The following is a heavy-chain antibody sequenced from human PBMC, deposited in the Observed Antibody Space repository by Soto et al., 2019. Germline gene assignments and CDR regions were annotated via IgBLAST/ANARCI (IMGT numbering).Heavy chain of an antibody. CDR2: IYYSGST. D-gene: IGHD6-19*01. CDR3: AREMEWLVPGSGMDV. Sequence: SETLSLTCTVSGGSVSSGSYYWSWIRQPPGKGLEWIGYIYYSGSTNYNPSLKSRVTISVDTSKNQFSLKLSSVTAADTAVYYCAREMEWLVPGSGMDVWGQGTTVTVSS. J-gene: IGHJ6*02. V-gene: IGHV4-61*01. CDR1: GGSVSSGSYY.